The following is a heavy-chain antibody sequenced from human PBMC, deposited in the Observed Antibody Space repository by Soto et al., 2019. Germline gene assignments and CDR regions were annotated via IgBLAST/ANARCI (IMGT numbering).Heavy chain of an antibody. J-gene: IGHJ6*02. CDR2: TYDRSRWYS. D-gene: IGHD2-15*01. Sequence: SQTLSLTYVCSGDTVSINSFAWNGVRQSPSRGLEWLGRTYDRSRWYSDYAVSVRSRIDINADTSKNQVSLQLNSVTPEDTAVYYCARSEEDSDYYYYGMDVWGQGTTVTSP. V-gene: IGHV6-1*01. CDR1: GDTVSINSFA. CDR3: ARSEEDSDYYYYGMDV.